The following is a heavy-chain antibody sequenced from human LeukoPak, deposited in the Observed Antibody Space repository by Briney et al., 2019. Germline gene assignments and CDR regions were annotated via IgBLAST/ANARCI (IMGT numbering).Heavy chain of an antibody. V-gene: IGHV3-7*03. CDR2: IKQDGSEK. CDR1: GFTFSSYW. Sequence: GGYLRLSCAASGFTFSSYWMRWVRQAPGKGLEWVANIKQDGSEKYYVDSVKGRFTISRDNAKNSLYLQMNSLRAEDTAVYYCARELGLHPNWFDPWGQGTLVTVSS. CDR3: ARELGLHPNWFDP. D-gene: IGHD3-16*01. J-gene: IGHJ5*02.